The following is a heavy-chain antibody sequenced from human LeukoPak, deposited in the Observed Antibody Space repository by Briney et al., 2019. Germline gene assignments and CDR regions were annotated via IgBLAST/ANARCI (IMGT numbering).Heavy chain of an antibody. CDR3: ARVLIAAPGILGF. CDR2: INTNTGNP. Sequence: ASVKVSCKASGYTLTNYGMNWVRQAPGQGLEWMGWINTNTGNPTYAQGFTGRLVFSLDTSVSTAYLQISSLKAEDTAVYYCARVLIAAPGILGFWGPGTLVTVSS. V-gene: IGHV7-4-1*02. CDR1: GYTLTNYG. D-gene: IGHD6-13*01. J-gene: IGHJ4*02.